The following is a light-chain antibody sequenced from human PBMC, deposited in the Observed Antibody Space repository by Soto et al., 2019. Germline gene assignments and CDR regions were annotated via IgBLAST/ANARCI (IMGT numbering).Light chain of an antibody. Sequence: EIVLTQAPGTLSLSPGQRGTLYSRVSQSVSSSYLAWYQQKPGQAPRLLIYGASTRATGIPARFSGRGSGTEFTLTISSLQSEDFAVYYCQQYNNWPRTCGQGTKVEI. CDR1: QSVSSSY. CDR2: GAS. CDR3: QQYNNWPRT. V-gene: IGKV3-15*01. J-gene: IGKJ1*01.